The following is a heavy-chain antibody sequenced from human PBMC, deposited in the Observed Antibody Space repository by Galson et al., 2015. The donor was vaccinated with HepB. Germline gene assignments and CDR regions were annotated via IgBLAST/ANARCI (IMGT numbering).Heavy chain of an antibody. D-gene: IGHD6-25*01. CDR3: ARGGSAIGEY. J-gene: IGHJ4*02. CDR1: GFTFSNYW. V-gene: IGHV3-7*03. Sequence: SLRLSCAASGFTFSNYWMIWVRQAPGTGLEWVANINQDGTKRYYADSVKGRFTISRDNAKNSLYLHVDSLGAEDTAVYYCARGGSAIGEYWGQGTLVTVSS. CDR2: INQDGTKR.